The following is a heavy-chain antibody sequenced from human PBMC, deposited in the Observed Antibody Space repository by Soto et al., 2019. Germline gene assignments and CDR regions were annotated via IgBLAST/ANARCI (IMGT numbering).Heavy chain of an antibody. V-gene: IGHV3-30-3*01. CDR2: ISYDGSNK. CDR1: GFTFSSYA. CDR3: ARGRPVDIVATWGETPPYYFDY. Sequence: GGSLRLSCAASGFTFSSYAMHWVRQAPGKGLEWVAVISYDGSNKYYADSVKGRFTISRDNSKNTLYLQMNSLRAEDTAVYYCARGRPVDIVATWGETPPYYFDYWGQGTLVTVSS. D-gene: IGHD5-12*01. J-gene: IGHJ4*02.